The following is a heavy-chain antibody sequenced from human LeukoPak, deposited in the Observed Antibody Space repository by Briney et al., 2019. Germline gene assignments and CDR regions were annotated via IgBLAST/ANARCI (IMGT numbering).Heavy chain of an antibody. D-gene: IGHD3-3*01. CDR1: GGSFSGYY. Sequence: SETLSLTCAVYGGSFSGYYWSWIRQPPGKGLEWIVEINHSGSTNYNPSLKSRVTISVDTSKNQFSLKLSSVTAADTAVYYCAVTYYDFWSHFDYWGQGTLVTVSS. J-gene: IGHJ4*02. CDR2: INHSGST. CDR3: AVTYYDFWSHFDY. V-gene: IGHV4-34*01.